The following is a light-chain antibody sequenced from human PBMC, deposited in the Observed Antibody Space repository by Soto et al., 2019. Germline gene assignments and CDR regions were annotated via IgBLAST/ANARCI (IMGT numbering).Light chain of an antibody. CDR3: QQSYDSPPT. J-gene: IGKJ4*01. Sequence: DIPMTQSPSTLSASLGDRVTITCRASQTINNYLNWYQQKPGKAPKCLIYGASSLQSGVSSRFSGRGSGTDYTLTISSLQPEDFATYFCQQSYDSPPTFGGGTKVDIK. CDR2: GAS. V-gene: IGKV1-39*01. CDR1: QTINNY.